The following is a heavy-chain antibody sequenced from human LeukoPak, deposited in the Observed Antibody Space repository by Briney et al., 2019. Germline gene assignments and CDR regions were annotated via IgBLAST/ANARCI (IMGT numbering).Heavy chain of an antibody. D-gene: IGHD6-6*01. Sequence: GGSLRLSCAASSFSFSTYGMTWVRQAPGKGLEWVSSISGGAYSTYYADSVKGRFTISRDNSKNTLFLQINSLRAEDTAVYYCAKTSLYSSSEIDYWGQGTLVTVSS. CDR2: ISGGAYST. CDR1: SFSFSTYG. CDR3: AKTSLYSSSEIDY. J-gene: IGHJ4*02. V-gene: IGHV3-23*01.